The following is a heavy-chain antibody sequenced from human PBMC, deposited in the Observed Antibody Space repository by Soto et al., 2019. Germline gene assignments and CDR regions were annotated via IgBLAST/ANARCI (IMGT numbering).Heavy chain of an antibody. Sequence: GGSLRLSCAASGFTFSDYYMSWIRQAPGKGLEWVSYISSSGSTIYYADSVKGRFTISRDNAKNSLYLQMNSLRAEDTAVYYCARVLGDILTGWRYYYMDVWGKGTTVTVSS. CDR2: ISSSGSTI. CDR1: GFTFSDYY. J-gene: IGHJ6*03. V-gene: IGHV3-11*01. CDR3: ARVLGDILTGWRYYYMDV. D-gene: IGHD3-9*01.